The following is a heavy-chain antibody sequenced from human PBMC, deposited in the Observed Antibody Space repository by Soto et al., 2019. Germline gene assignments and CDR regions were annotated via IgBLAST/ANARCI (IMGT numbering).Heavy chain of an antibody. CDR3: ARESGGATATLDYYYFYMDV. CDR2: INPNGGDT. V-gene: IGHV1-2*04. D-gene: IGHD5-12*01. Sequence: QVQLVQSGAEVRKPGASVTVSCRSSGDSFNDYYIHWVRQAPGQGFEWMGWINPNGGDTKYAQKFQGWVSMTRDTSIRTVYMQLSRLRSDDTAVYYCARESGGATATLDYYYFYMDVGGTGTTVTVSS. CDR1: GDSFNDYY. J-gene: IGHJ6*03.